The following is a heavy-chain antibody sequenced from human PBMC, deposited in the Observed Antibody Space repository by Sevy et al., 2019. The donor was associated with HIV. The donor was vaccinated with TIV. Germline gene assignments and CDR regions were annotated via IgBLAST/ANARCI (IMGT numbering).Heavy chain of an antibody. V-gene: IGHV3-21*01. CDR3: ARDTYGDY. D-gene: IGHD2-8*01. Sequence: GGSLRLSCAASGFTFSSYSMNWVRQAPGKGLEWVSSISSSSSYIYYEDSVKGRFTISRDNAKNSLYLQMNSLRAEDTAVYYCARDTYGDYWGQGTLVTVSS. CDR1: GFTFSSYS. CDR2: ISSSSSYI. J-gene: IGHJ4*02.